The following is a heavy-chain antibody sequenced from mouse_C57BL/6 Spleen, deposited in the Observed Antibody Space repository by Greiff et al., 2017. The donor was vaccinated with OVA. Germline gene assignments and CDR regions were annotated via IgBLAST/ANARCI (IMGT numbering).Heavy chain of an antibody. Sequence: EVKLEESGGGLVKPGGSLKLSCAASGFTFSDYGMHWVRQAPEKGLEWVAYISSGSSTIYYADTVKGRFTISRDNAKNTLFLQMTSLRSEDTAMYYCARGGYYDYDRGYFDYWGQGTTLTVSS. CDR1: GFTFSDYG. CDR3: ARGGYYDYDRGYFDY. V-gene: IGHV5-17*01. D-gene: IGHD2-4*01. J-gene: IGHJ2*01. CDR2: ISSGSSTI.